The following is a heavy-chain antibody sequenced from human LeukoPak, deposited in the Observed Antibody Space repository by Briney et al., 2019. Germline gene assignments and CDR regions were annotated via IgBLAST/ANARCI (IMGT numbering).Heavy chain of an antibody. Sequence: PGGSLRLSCAASGFTFSSYAMHWVRQAPGKGLEWVAVISYDGSNKYYADSVKGRFTISRDNSKNTLYLQMNSPRAEDTAVYYCAREKGLCSSTSCYPQYFQHWGQGTLVTVSS. J-gene: IGHJ1*01. D-gene: IGHD2-2*01. CDR2: ISYDGSNK. CDR1: GFTFSSYA. CDR3: AREKGLCSSTSCYPQYFQH. V-gene: IGHV3-30-3*01.